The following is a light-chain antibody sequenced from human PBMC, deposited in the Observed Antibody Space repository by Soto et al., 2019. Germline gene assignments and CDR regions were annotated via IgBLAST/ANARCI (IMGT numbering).Light chain of an antibody. J-gene: IGLJ1*01. CDR2: DVS. CDR3: SSYTSSSTRV. CDR1: SSDVGGYNY. Sequence: QSVLTQPASVSGSPGQSITISCTGTSSDVGGYNYVSWYQQHPGKAPKLMIYDVSNRPSGVSKRFSGSKSGNTASLTISGLQAEDEADYYCSSYTSSSTRVFGTGTKVTDL. V-gene: IGLV2-14*01.